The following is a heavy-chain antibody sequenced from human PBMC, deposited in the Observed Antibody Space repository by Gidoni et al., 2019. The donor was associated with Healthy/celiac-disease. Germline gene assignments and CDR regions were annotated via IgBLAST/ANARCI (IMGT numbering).Heavy chain of an antibody. CDR1: VYTFTGYY. J-gene: IGHJ2*01. D-gene: IGHD4-17*01. CDR3: ATRHSYKFPTTVVTPYWYFDL. V-gene: IGHV1-2*02. Sequence: QVQLVQSGAEVKKPGASVQVSCKASVYTFTGYYLHWVRQAPGQGLEWMGWINPNSGGTKYAQKFQGKVTMTRDTSISTAYMELSRLRSDDTAVYYCATRHSYKFPTTVVTPYWYFDLWGRGTLVTVSS. CDR2: INPNSGGT.